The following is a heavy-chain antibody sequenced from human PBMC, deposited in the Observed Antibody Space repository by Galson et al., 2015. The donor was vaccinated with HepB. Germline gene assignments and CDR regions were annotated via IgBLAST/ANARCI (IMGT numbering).Heavy chain of an antibody. Sequence: PALVNPTQTLTLTCTFSGFSPSTSGVAVGWIRQPPGKALEWLALIYWNDDKRYSPSLKSRVTITKDTSKNQVVLTLTNMDPMDTGTYYCARSRKLGMNFDYWGQGTLVTVSS. CDR1: GFSPSTSGVA. J-gene: IGHJ4*02. CDR2: IYWNDDK. D-gene: IGHD7-27*01. V-gene: IGHV2-5*01. CDR3: ARSRKLGMNFDY.